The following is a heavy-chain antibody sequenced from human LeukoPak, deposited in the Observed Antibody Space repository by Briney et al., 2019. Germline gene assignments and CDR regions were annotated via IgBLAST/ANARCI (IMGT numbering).Heavy chain of an antibody. CDR2: ISAYNGNT. D-gene: IGHD6-19*01. J-gene: IGHJ5*02. V-gene: IGHV1-18*01. CDR1: GYTFTSYG. Sequence: ASVKVSCKASGYTFTSYGISWVRQAPGQGLEWMGWISAYNGNTNYAQKLQGRVTMTTDTSTSTAYMELRSLRSDDTAMYYCARDHRAVAGTVSWFDPWGQGTLVTVSS. CDR3: ARDHRAVAGTVSWFDP.